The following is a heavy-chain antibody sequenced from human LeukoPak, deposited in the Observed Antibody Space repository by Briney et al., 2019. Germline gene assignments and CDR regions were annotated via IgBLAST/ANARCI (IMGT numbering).Heavy chain of an antibody. J-gene: IGHJ4*02. V-gene: IGHV1-18*01. CDR1: GYTFTSYG. Sequence: ASVKVSCKASGYTFTSYGISWARQAPGQGLEWMGWISAYNGNTNYAEKLQGRVTMTTDTSTSTAYMELRSLRSDDTAVYYCARDPAAVAGRVFDYWGQGTLVTVSS. CDR3: ARDPAAVAGRVFDY. CDR2: ISAYNGNT. D-gene: IGHD6-19*01.